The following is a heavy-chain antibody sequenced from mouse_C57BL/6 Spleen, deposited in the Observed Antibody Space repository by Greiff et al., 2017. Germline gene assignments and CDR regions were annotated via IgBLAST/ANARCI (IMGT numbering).Heavy chain of an antibody. V-gene: IGHV1-7*01. Sequence: VKLMESGAELAQPGASVKLSCKASGYTFTSYWMHWVKQRPGQGLEWIGYINPSSGYTKYNQKFKDKDTLTADKSSSTAYMQLSSLTYEDAAVYYCAPSYYSNYAGFAYWGQGTLVTVSA. CDR2: INPSSGYT. CDR3: APSYYSNYAGFAY. J-gene: IGHJ3*01. D-gene: IGHD2-5*01. CDR1: GYTFTSYW.